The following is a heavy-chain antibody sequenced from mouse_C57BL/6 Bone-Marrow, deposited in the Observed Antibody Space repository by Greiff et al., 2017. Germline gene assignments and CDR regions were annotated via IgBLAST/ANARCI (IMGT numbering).Heavy chain of an antibody. CDR1: GYTFTSYW. V-gene: IGHV1-7*01. Sequence: VQLQQSGAELAKPGASVKLSCKASGYTFTSYWMYWVKQRPGQGLEWIGYINPSSGYTKYNQKFKDKATLTADKSSSTAYMQLSSLTYENSAVYYCARQLRLQDYFDDWGKGTTLTVSS. D-gene: IGHD3-2*02. CDR3: ARQLRLQDYFDD. CDR2: INPSSGYT. J-gene: IGHJ2*01.